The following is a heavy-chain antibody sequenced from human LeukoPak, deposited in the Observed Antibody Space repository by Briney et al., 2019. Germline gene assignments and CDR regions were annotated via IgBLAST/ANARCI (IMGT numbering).Heavy chain of an antibody. CDR1: GFTFSSYA. D-gene: IGHD6-13*01. V-gene: IGHV3-23*01. J-gene: IGHJ4*02. CDR3: ACMPNSSPSAYYFDY. Sequence: GGSLRLSCAASGFTFSSYAMSWVRQAPGKGLEWVSAISGSGGSTYYADSVKGRFTISRDNSKNTLYLQMNSLRAEDTAVYYCACMPNSSPSAYYFDYWGQGTLVTVSS. CDR2: ISGSGGST.